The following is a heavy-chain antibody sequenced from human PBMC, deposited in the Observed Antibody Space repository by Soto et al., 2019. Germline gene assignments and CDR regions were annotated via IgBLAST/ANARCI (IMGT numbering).Heavy chain of an antibody. Sequence: QVPQVHSGDGVKKPWSSVKVSCKASGGTFSSYTISWLRQAPGQGLEWMGRILPLLGIANYAQKFQGRVTLTADKSTSTAYMELSSLRSEDTAVYYCSLGYRSSHGGDYWGQGTLVTVS. J-gene: IGHJ4*02. CDR3: SLGYRSSHGGDY. D-gene: IGHD6-13*01. CDR1: GGTFSSYT. V-gene: IGHV1-69*02. CDR2: ILPLLGIA.